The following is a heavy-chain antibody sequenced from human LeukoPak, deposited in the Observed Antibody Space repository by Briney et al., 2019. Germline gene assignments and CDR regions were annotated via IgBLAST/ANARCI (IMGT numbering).Heavy chain of an antibody. CDR3: ATSRTAMVSGPEYYFDY. D-gene: IGHD5-18*01. CDR2: INPSGGST. J-gene: IGHJ4*02. V-gene: IGHV1-46*01. Sequence: ASVKVSCKASGYTFTSYYMHWVRQAPGQGLEWMGIINPSGGSTSYAQKFQGRVTMTEDTSTDTAYMEPSSLRSEDTAVYYCATSRTAMVSGPEYYFDYWGQGTLVTVSS. CDR1: GYTFTSYY.